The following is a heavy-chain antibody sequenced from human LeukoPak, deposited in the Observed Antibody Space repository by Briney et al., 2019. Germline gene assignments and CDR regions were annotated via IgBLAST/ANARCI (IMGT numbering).Heavy chain of an antibody. CDR3: ATYPLHYYGSGSPYYFDY. CDR2: FDPEDGET. Sequence: WASVKVSCTVSGYTLTELSMHWVRQAPGKGLEWMGGFDPEDGETIYAQKFQGRVTMTEDTSTDTAYMELSSLRSEDTAVYYCATYPLHYYGSGSPYYFDYWGQGTLVTVSS. V-gene: IGHV1-24*01. J-gene: IGHJ4*02. CDR1: GYTLTELS. D-gene: IGHD3-10*01.